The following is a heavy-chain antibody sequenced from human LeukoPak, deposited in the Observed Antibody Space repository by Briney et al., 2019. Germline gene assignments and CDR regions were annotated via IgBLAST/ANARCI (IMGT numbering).Heavy chain of an antibody. V-gene: IGHV4-34*01. CDR2: INHSGST. Sequence: SENLSLTCAVYGGSFSGYYWSWIRPPPGKGLEWIGEINHSGSTYYNPSLKSRVTISVDTSKNQFSLKLSSVTAADTAVYYCARHRYGFTMVRGVIRNWFDPWGQGTLVTVSS. CDR1: GGSFSGYY. D-gene: IGHD3-10*01. J-gene: IGHJ5*02. CDR3: ARHRYGFTMVRGVIRNWFDP.